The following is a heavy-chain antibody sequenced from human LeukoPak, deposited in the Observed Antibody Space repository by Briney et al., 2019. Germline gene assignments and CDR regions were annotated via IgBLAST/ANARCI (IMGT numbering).Heavy chain of an antibody. CDR3: ASEDRYFDWLLDY. CDR2: ISSSSSYI. D-gene: IGHD3-9*01. V-gene: IGHV3-21*01. CDR1: GFTFSSYS. Sequence: GGSLRLSCAASGFTFSSYSMNWVRQAPGKGLEWVSSISSSSSYIYYADSVKGRFTISRDNAKNSLCLQMNSLRAEDTAVYYCASEDRYFDWLLDYWGQGTLVTVSS. J-gene: IGHJ4*02.